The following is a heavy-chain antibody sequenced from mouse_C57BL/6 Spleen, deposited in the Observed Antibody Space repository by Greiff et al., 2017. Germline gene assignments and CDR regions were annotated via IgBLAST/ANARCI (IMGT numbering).Heavy chain of an antibody. CDR3: ARDRDYYGPFDY. CDR1: GFTFSSYA. Sequence: DVKLVESGGGLVKPGGSLKLSCAASGFTFSSYAMSWVRQTPDKRLEWVATISDGGSYTYYPDNVKGRFTISRDNAKNNLYLQMSHLKSEDTAMYYCARDRDYYGPFDYWGQGTTLTVSS. CDR2: ISDGGSYT. J-gene: IGHJ2*01. D-gene: IGHD1-1*01. V-gene: IGHV5-4*01.